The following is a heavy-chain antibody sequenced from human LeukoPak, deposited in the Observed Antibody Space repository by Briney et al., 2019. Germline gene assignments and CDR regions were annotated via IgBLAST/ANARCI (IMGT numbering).Heavy chain of an antibody. D-gene: IGHD6-13*01. J-gene: IGHJ4*02. CDR2: IYYSGST. V-gene: IGHV4-38-2*02. CDR3: ARDSAGSTFDY. CDR1: GYSISTLSN. Sequence: SETLSLTCTVSGYSISTLSNWGWIRQSPGKGLEWIGSIYYSGSTYYNPSLKSRVTISVDTSKNQFSLKLSSVTAADTAVYYCARDSAGSTFDYWGQGTLVTVSS.